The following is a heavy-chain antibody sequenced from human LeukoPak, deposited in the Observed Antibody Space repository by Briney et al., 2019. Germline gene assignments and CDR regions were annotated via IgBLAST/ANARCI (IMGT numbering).Heavy chain of an antibody. CDR3: AGSDGGELPTFDY. D-gene: IGHD1-26*01. CDR1: GGSISSGGYS. CDR2: IYRSGST. Sequence: SETLSLTCAVSGGSISSGGYSWSWIRQPPGKGLEWIGYIYRSGSTYYNPSLKSRVTISVDRSKNQFSLKLSSVTAADTAVYYCAGSDGGELPTFDYWGQGTLVTVSS. J-gene: IGHJ4*02. V-gene: IGHV4-30-2*01.